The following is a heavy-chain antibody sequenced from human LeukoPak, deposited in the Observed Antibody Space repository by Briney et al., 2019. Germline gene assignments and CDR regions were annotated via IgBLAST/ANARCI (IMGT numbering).Heavy chain of an antibody. CDR3: ARHKPSIAVAGFDY. CDR2: IYYSGST. J-gene: IGHJ4*02. CDR1: GGSISSYY. Sequence: SETLSLTCTVSGGSISSYYWSWIRQPPGKGLEWIGYIYYSGSTNYNPSLKSRVTISVDTSKNQFSLKLSSVTAADTAVYYCARHKPSIAVAGFDYWGQGTLVTVSS. V-gene: IGHV4-59*08. D-gene: IGHD6-19*01.